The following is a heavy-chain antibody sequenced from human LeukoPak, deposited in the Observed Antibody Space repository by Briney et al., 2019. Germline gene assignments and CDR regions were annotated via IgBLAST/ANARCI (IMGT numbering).Heavy chain of an antibody. CDR1: GYTFTSYD. J-gene: IGHJ3*02. D-gene: IGHD5-18*01. CDR2: MNPNSGNT. V-gene: IGHV1-8*03. CDR3: ASGYSYGSDAFDI. Sequence: AASVKVSCKASGYTFTSYDINWVRQATGQGLEWMGWMNPNSGNTGYAQKFQGRVTITRNTSISTAYMELSSLRSEDTAVYYCASGYSYGSDAFDIWGQGTMVTVSS.